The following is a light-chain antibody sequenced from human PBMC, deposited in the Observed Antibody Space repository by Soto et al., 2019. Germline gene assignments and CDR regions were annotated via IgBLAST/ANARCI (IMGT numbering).Light chain of an antibody. CDR3: CSYAGRYTYV. CDR1: SSDAGGYNY. CDR2: DVS. V-gene: IGLV2-11*01. J-gene: IGLJ1*01. Sequence: QSVLTQPRSVSGSPGQSVTISCAGTSSDAGGYNYVSWYQQHPGKAPKLMIYDVSKRPSGVPDRFSGSKSGNTASLTISGLQADDEADYYCCSYAGRYTYVFGTGTKVTVL.